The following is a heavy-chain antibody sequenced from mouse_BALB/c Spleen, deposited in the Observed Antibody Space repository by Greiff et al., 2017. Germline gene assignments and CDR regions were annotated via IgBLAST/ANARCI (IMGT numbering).Heavy chain of an antibody. CDR1: GYTFTDYY. J-gene: IGHJ3*01. V-gene: IGHV1-77*01. D-gene: IGHD1-1*01. CDR3: ARDGSFAY. CDR2: IYPGSGNT. Sequence: QVHVKQSGAELARPGASVKLSCKASGYTFTDYYINWVKQRTGQGLEWIGEIYPGSGNTYYNEKFKGKATLTADKSSSTAYMQLSSLTSEDSAVYFCARDGSFAYWGRGTLVTVSA.